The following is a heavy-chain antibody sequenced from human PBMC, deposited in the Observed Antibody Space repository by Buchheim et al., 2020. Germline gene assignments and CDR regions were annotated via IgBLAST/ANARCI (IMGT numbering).Heavy chain of an antibody. V-gene: IGHV4-39*07. CDR1: GGSISSSSYY. CDR3: ARDRVVPAARYYYYGMDV. J-gene: IGHJ6*02. D-gene: IGHD2-2*01. CDR2: IFYSGST. Sequence: QLQLQESGPGLVKPSETLSLTCTVSGGSISSSSYYWGWIRQPPGKGLEWIGSIFYSGSTYYNPSLKSRVTISVDTPKNQFSLKVSTVTAADTAVYYCARDRVVPAARYYYYGMDVWGQGTT.